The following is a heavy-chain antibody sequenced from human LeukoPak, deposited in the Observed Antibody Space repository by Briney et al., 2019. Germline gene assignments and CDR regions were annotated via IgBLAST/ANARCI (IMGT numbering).Heavy chain of an antibody. CDR1: GFTFSSYA. Sequence: TGGSLRLSCAAPGFTFSSYAMSWVRQAPGKGLEWVSGISGSTGTTYYADSVKGRFTISRDNSKNTLYPQMNSLRTEDTAVYYCARPPSTTWIHDAFDIWGQGTMVTVSS. CDR2: ISGSTGTT. CDR3: ARPPSTTWIHDAFDI. D-gene: IGHD1-1*01. J-gene: IGHJ3*02. V-gene: IGHV3-23*01.